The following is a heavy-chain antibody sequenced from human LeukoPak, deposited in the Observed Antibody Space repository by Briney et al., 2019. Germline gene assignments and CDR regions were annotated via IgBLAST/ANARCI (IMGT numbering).Heavy chain of an antibody. J-gene: IGHJ4*02. V-gene: IGHV1-2*02. CDR1: GYTFTGYY. CDR2: INPNSGGT. CDR3: ARGSVRHYYDSSGYGSGDY. D-gene: IGHD3-22*01. Sequence: VASVKVSCKASGYTFTGYYMHWVRQAPGQGLEWMGWINPNSGGTNYAQKFQGRVTITRDTSISTAYMELSRLRSDDTAVYYCARGSVRHYYDSSGYGSGDYWGQGTLVTVSS.